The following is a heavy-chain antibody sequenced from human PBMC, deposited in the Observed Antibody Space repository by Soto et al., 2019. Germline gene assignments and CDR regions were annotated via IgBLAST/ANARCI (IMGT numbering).Heavy chain of an antibody. J-gene: IGHJ4*02. D-gene: IGHD3-10*01. CDR3: ATFPRGKERYFDY. CDR1: GGTFSSYA. Sequence: GASVKVSCKASGGTFSSYAISWVRQAPGQGLEWMGGIIPIFGTANYAQKFQGRVTITADESTSTAYMELSSLRSEDTAVYYCATFPRGKERYFDYWGQGTLVTVSS. CDR2: IIPIFGTA. V-gene: IGHV1-69*13.